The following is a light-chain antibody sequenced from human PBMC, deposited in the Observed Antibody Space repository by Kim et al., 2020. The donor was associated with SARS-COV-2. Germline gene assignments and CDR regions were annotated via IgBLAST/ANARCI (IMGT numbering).Light chain of an antibody. V-gene: IGLV3-19*01. CDR3: SSLVGTSYHHV. Sequence: SSELTQHPTVSVALGQTVRITCQGDSLRRNFANWYRQKPGQAPVLVFYGRNFRPSGFPDRFSGSNSENIASLTTSGVPSEAEADYYCSSLVGTSYHHVFG. CDR2: GRN. J-gene: IGLJ1*01. CDR1: SLRRNF.